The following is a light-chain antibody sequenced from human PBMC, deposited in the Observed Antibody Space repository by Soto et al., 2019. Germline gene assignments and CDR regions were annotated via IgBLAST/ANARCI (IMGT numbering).Light chain of an antibody. CDR1: QSLLHSNGYNY. CDR2: LGS. J-gene: IGKJ1*01. CDR3: MQSLQTPPWT. Sequence: DIVMTQSPLSLPVTPGEPASISCRSSQSLLHSNGYNYLDWYLQKPGQSPQLLIYLGSNRASGVPDGFSVSGSGTDFTLNISRVEAEDVGVYYCMQSLQTPPWTFGQGTKVEIK. V-gene: IGKV2-28*01.